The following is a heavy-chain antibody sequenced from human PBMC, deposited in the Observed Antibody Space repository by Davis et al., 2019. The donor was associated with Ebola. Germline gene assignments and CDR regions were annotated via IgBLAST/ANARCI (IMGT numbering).Heavy chain of an antibody. CDR2: IRSKANSYAT. CDR1: GFTFSGSA. V-gene: IGHV3-73*01. CDR3: TRHGTPMDV. Sequence: GESLKISCAASGFTFSGSAMHWVRQASGKGLEWVGRIRSKANSYATAYAASVKGRFTISRDDSKNTAYLQMNSLKTEDTAVYYCTRHGTPMDVWGQGTTVTVSS. J-gene: IGHJ6*02.